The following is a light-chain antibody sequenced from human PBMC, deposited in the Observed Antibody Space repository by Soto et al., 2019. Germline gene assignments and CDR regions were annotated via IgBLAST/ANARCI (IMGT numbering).Light chain of an antibody. CDR3: HQYNSFSVT. CDR2: QAS. Sequence: DIQMTQSPSTLSASVGDRVTITCRASQSISSWLAWYQQKPGKAPKLLIYQASSLESGVPSRFSGSGSGTEFTLTISCLQPDDVASYYCHQYNSFSVTFGQGTKVEFK. CDR1: QSISSW. V-gene: IGKV1-5*03. J-gene: IGKJ1*01.